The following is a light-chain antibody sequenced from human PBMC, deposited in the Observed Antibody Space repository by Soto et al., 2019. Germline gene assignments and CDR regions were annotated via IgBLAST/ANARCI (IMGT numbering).Light chain of an antibody. CDR1: QSISAW. CDR3: QQYHSYPLT. CDR2: KAS. J-gene: IGKJ5*01. Sequence: QMTQSPSTLSASVGERVTITCRASQSISAWLAWYQQKPGKAPKLLIYKASNVESGVPSRFSGSGSGTEFTLTISSLQPDDFATYYCQQYHSYPLTFGQGTRLEIK. V-gene: IGKV1-5*03.